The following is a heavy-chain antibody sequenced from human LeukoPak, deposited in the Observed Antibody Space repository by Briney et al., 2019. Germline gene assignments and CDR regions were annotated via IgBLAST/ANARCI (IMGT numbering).Heavy chain of an antibody. J-gene: IGHJ4*02. CDR1: GYSFTNFW. V-gene: IGHV3-7*04. CDR2: IHPEGNEK. Sequence: HAGGSLRLSCAVSGYSFTNFWMSWVRQAPGRGLEWVANIHPEGNEKYHVESVKGRFTISRDNTKNLLFLQMNGLRVEDTAVYYCARGDAFSGDHWGQGTLVTVSS. CDR3: ARGDAFSGDH.